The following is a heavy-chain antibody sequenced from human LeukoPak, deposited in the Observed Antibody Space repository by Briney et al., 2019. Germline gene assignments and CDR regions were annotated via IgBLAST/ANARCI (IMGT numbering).Heavy chain of an antibody. Sequence: PSETLSLTCTVSGGSISSYYWSWIRQPPGKGLEWIGEINHSGSTNYNPSLKSRVTISVDTSKNQFSLKLSSATAADTAVYYCARALRPGTGSYYYGMDVWGQGTTVTVSS. V-gene: IGHV4-34*01. CDR3: ARALRPGTGSYYYGMDV. CDR2: INHSGST. CDR1: GGSISSYY. J-gene: IGHJ6*02. D-gene: IGHD2-2*01.